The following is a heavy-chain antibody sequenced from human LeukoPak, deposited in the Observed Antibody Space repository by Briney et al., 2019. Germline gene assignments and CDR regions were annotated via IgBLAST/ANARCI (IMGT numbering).Heavy chain of an antibody. D-gene: IGHD3-22*01. CDR3: ARGLYYYDSSGSDAFDI. V-gene: IGHV4-34*01. Sequence: SETLSLTCAVYGGSFSGYYWSWIRQPPGKGLGWIGEINHSGSTNYNPSLKSRVTISVDTSKNQFSLKLSSVTAADTAVYYCARGLYYYDSSGSDAFDIWGQGTMVTVSS. CDR1: GGSFSGYY. CDR2: INHSGST. J-gene: IGHJ3*02.